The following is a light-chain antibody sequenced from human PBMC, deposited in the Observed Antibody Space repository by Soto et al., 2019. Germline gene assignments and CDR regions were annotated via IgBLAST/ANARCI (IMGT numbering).Light chain of an antibody. CDR3: QNYDTFSLT. CDR2: SAS. CDR1: QHIRRS. Sequence: DIEMTQSPSSLSASVGDRVTITCRASQHIRRSVVWYQQKPGKVPKLLIDSASNLPSGVPVRFSGSRSGTDFTLTISSLQPEDVATYYCQNYDTFSLTFGGGTKVEI. J-gene: IGKJ4*01. V-gene: IGKV1-27*01.